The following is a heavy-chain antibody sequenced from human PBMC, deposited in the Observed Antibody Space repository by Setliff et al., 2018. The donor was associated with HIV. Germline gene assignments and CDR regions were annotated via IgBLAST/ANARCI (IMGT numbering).Heavy chain of an antibody. Sequence: GGSVKVSCKASGYTFTSYGVSWVRQAPGQGLEWMGWISAYNRNVNYSQKVQGRVTMTTDTSTSTAYMELKNLKSDDTAVYYCARVLDPGIAVATHAFDIWGQGTMVTVSS. V-gene: IGHV1-18*01. CDR2: ISAYNRNV. J-gene: IGHJ3*02. CDR3: ARVLDPGIAVATHAFDI. CDR1: GYTFTSYG. D-gene: IGHD6-19*01.